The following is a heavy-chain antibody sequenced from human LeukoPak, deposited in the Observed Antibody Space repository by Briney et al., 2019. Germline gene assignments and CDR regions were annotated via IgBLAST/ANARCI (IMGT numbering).Heavy chain of an antibody. J-gene: IGHJ4*02. CDR3: ATTGTHYFDY. D-gene: IGHD1-1*01. V-gene: IGHV4-34*01. CDR2: INHSGST. Sequence: SETLSLTCTVSGGSISSYYWSWIRQPPGKGLEWIGEINHSGSTNYNPSLKSRVTISVDTSKNQFSLKLSSVTAADTAVYYCATTGTHYFDYWGQGTLVTVSS. CDR1: GGSISSYY.